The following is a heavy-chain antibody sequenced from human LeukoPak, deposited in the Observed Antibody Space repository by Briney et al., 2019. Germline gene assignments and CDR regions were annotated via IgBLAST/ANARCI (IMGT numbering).Heavy chain of an antibody. CDR2: ISSSGSST. J-gene: IGHJ4*02. Sequence: PGGSLRLSCATSGFTFSNYEMSWVRQTPGKGLEWVSYISSSGSSTYYADSVKGRFTISRDNAKSSLCLQMDSLRAGDTAVYYCAREDGSQLDYWGRGALVTDSS. V-gene: IGHV3-48*03. CDR1: GFTFSNYE. CDR3: AREDGSQLDY. D-gene: IGHD1-26*01.